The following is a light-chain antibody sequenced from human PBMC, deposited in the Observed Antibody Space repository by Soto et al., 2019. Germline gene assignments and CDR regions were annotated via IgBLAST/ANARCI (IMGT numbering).Light chain of an antibody. CDR1: QSVRSN. J-gene: IGKJ5*01. V-gene: IGKV3-15*01. CDR2: GAS. CDR3: QQRNIWPPVT. Sequence: EIVTTQSPATLSVSPGDTATLSCRASQSVRSNLAWYQQKPGQAPRLLIYGASTRATGIPARFSGSGSGTEFTLTISSLQSEDFAVYYCQQRNIWPPVTFGQGTRLEIK.